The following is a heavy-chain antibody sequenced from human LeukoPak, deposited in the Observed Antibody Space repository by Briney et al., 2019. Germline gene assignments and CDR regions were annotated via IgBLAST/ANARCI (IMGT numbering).Heavy chain of an antibody. D-gene: IGHD3-22*01. J-gene: IGHJ4*02. CDR1: GFTFRTYG. CDR2: VWNDGFNK. Sequence: PGGSLRPSCAASGFTFRTYGMHWVRQAPGKGLEWVAVVWNDGFNKYYADSVKGRFTTSRDNSKNTLYLEVNSLRVEDTAVYYCAREITMTGLDYWGQGTLVTVSS. V-gene: IGHV3-33*01. CDR3: AREITMTGLDY.